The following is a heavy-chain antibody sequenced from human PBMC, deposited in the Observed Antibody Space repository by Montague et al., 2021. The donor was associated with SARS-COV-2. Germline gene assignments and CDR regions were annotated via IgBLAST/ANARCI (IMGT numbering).Heavy chain of an antibody. V-gene: IGHV4-59*01. J-gene: IGHJ4*02. CDR3: ARVTLGGRDGRTRQYEGLDS. CDR2: VHDIESS. Sequence: SETLSLTCTVSGGSISRYFWNWIRQTPGKGLEWMGYVHDIESSIYNPSLQSRITILLDTPKNQFSLRLNAVTAADTAVYYCARVTLGGRDGRTRQYEGLDSWGQGILVTVPS. D-gene: IGHD3-16*01. CDR1: GGSISRYF.